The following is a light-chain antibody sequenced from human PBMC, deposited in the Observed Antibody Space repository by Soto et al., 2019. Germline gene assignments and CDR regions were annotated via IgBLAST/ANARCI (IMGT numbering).Light chain of an antibody. J-gene: IGKJ4*01. CDR2: DAS. Sequence: DIQMTQSPSSLSASVGDRVTITCQASQDISNYLNWYQQKPGKAHKLLIYDASNLETGVTSRLSGSRSGTDFSLTINSLQPEDVATYYCQHYDNLPLPFGGGSKV. CDR3: QHYDNLPLP. V-gene: IGKV1-33*01. CDR1: QDISNY.